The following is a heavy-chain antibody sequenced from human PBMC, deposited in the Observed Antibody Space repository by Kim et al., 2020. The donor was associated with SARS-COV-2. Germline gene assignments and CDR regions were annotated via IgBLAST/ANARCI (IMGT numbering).Heavy chain of an antibody. D-gene: IGHD3-22*01. V-gene: IGHV4-34*01. CDR2: INHSGST. Sequence: SETLSLTCAVYGGSFSGYYWSWIRQPPGKGLEWIGEINHSGSTNYNPSLKSRVTISVDTSKNQFSLKLSSVTAADTAVYYCARSDYYDSSGYSYDYWGQGTLVTVSS. J-gene: IGHJ4*02. CDR1: GGSFSGYY. CDR3: ARSDYYDSSGYSYDY.